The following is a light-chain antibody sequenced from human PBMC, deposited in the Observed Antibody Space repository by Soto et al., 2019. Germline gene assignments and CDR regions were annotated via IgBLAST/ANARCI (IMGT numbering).Light chain of an antibody. CDR1: SGSIASYY. V-gene: IGLV6-57*03. CDR3: QSYDKTNQV. J-gene: IGLJ3*02. Sequence: NFMLTQPHSVSESPGKTVTISCTRSSGSIASYYVQWYRQRPGSAPTTVIYEHNQRPSGVPGRFSGFIDSSSNSASLTISGLTTEDEAAYYCQSYDKTNQVFGGGTKVTVL. CDR2: EHN.